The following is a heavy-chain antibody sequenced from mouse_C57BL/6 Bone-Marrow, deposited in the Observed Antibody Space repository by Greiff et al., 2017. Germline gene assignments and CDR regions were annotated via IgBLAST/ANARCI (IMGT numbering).Heavy chain of an antibody. D-gene: IGHD1-1*01. CDR1: GYTFTDYE. Sequence: LQESGAELVRPGASVTLSCKASGYTFTDYEMHWVKQTPVHGLEWIGAIDPETGGTAYNQKFKGKAILTADKSSSTAYMELRSLTSEDSAVYYCTRSTVVSYWYFDVWGTGTTVTVSS. CDR2: IDPETGGT. J-gene: IGHJ1*03. V-gene: IGHV1-15*01. CDR3: TRSTVVSYWYFDV.